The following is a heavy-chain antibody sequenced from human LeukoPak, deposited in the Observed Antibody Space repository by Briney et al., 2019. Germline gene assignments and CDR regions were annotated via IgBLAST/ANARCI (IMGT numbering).Heavy chain of an antibody. Sequence: PSETLSLTRAVSGVSISSSNWWSWVRQPPGKGLEWIGEIYHGGSTSFNPSLKSRVTISVDKSTNQFSLKLTSVTAADTAVYYCAKIGISGPPDRYFHLWGQGTLVTVSS. J-gene: IGHJ1*01. V-gene: IGHV4-4*02. CDR2: IYHGGST. D-gene: IGHD6-13*01. CDR3: AKIGISGPPDRYFHL. CDR1: GVSISSSNW.